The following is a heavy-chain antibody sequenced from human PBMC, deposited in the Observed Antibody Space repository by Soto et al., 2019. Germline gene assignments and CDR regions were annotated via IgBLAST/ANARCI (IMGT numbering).Heavy chain of an antibody. V-gene: IGHV4-30-2*01. CDR2: MYHSGST. D-gene: IGHD5-12*01. CDR3: ATFSVAYYYGLDV. J-gene: IGHJ6*01. CDR1: GGSISSGGYS. Sequence: PSETLSLTCAVSGGSISSGGYSWSWIRQPPGKGLEWIGYMYHSGSTYYNPSLKSRVTISIDRSKNQFSLKLSSVTAADTAVYYCATFSVAYYYGLDVWGQGTTVTVSS.